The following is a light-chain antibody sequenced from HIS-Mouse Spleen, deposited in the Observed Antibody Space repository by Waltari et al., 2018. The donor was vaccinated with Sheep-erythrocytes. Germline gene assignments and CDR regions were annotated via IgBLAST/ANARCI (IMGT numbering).Light chain of an antibody. CDR1: QSVSSY. Sequence: EIVLTQSPATLPLSPGERATLPCRASQSVSSYLAWYQQKPGQAPRLLIYDASNRATGIPARFSGSGSGTDFTLTISSLEPEDFAVYCCQQRSNWYTFGQGTKLEIK. CDR3: QQRSNWYT. CDR2: DAS. V-gene: IGKV3-11*01. J-gene: IGKJ2*01.